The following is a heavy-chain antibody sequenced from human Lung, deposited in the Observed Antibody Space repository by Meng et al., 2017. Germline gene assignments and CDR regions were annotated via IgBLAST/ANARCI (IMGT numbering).Heavy chain of an antibody. J-gene: IGHJ4*02. CDR1: GGSFSDYY. CDR3: ARGPTTMAHDFDY. Sequence: VEHNRWGEGLLKPSETLSLTCVVSGGSFSDYYWSWIRQPPGKGLEWIGEINHSGSTNYNPSLESRATISVDTSQNNLSLKLSSVTAADSAVYYCARGPTTMAHDFDYWGQGTLVTVSS. V-gene: IGHV4-34*01. D-gene: IGHD4-11*01. CDR2: INHSGST.